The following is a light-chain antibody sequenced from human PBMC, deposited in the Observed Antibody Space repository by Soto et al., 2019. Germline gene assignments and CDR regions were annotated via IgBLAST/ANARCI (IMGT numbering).Light chain of an antibody. V-gene: IGKV3-11*01. J-gene: IGKJ4*01. Sequence: EVVLTQSPVTLSLSPGERATLSCRASQSFRGLLAWYQQKPGQAPRLLIYDASNRATGIPARFSGTGSGTDFTLTISSLEPEDFAVYYCQQRSSWPLTFGGGTKVDIK. CDR3: QQRSSWPLT. CDR2: DAS. CDR1: QSFRGL.